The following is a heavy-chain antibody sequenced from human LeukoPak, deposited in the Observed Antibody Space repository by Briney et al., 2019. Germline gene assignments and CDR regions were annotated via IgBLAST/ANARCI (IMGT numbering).Heavy chain of an antibody. D-gene: IGHD3-22*01. CDR2: IRYDGSNK. V-gene: IGHV3-30*02. CDR3: AKDDNYYDSSGYSD. J-gene: IGHJ4*02. CDR1: GFTFSSYG. Sequence: GGSLRLSCAAYGFTFSSYGMHWVRQAPGKGLEWVAFIRYDGSNKYYADSVKGRFTISRDNSKNTLYLQMNSLRAEDTAVYYCAKDDNYYDSSGYSDWSQGTLVTVSS.